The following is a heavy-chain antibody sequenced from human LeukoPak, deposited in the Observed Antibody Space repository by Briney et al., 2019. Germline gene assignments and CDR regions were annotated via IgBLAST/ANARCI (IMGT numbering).Heavy chain of an antibody. CDR1: GGSINSSSYY. V-gene: IGHV4-39*07. CDR2: IYYSGST. J-gene: IGHJ5*02. D-gene: IGHD6-6*01. CDR3: ARDPNPSIADPVHSENWFDP. Sequence: SETLSLTCTVSGGSINSSSYYWGWIRQPPGKGLEWIGSIYYSGSTYYNPSLKSRVTISVDTSKNQFSLKLSSVTAADTAVYYCARDPNPSIADPVHSENWFDPWGQGTLVTVSS.